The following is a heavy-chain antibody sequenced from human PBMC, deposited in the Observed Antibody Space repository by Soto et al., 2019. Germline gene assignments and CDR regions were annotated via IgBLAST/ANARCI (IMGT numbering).Heavy chain of an antibody. Sequence: QVQLVQSGAEEKKPGASVKVSCKASGYTFTNYAMHWVRQAPGQRLEWMGWINVGNGNTKYSQKFQGRVTITSNTSASTAEMELSSLRSEDTAVYYCAGRGDGMDVWGQGTTVTVAS. CDR3: AGRGDGMDV. J-gene: IGHJ6*02. V-gene: IGHV1-3*05. CDR2: INVGNGNT. D-gene: IGHD3-10*01. CDR1: GYTFTNYA.